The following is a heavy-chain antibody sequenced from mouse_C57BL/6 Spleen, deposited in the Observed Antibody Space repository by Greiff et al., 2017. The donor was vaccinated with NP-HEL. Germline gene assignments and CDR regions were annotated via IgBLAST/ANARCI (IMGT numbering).Heavy chain of an antibody. Sequence: EVQLQQSGPELVKPGASVKISCKASGYTFTDYYMNWVKQSHGKSLEWIGDINPNNGGTSYNQKFKGKATLTVDKSSSTAYMELRSLTSEDSAVYYCARSPSHYYAMDYWGQGTSVTVSS. CDR1: GYTFTDYY. J-gene: IGHJ4*01. CDR2: INPNNGGT. CDR3: ARSPSHYYAMDY. V-gene: IGHV1-26*01.